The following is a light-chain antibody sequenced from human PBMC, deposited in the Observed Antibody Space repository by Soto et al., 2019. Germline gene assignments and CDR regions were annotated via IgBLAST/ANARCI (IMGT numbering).Light chain of an antibody. J-gene: IGKJ1*01. V-gene: IGKV1-5*03. CDR2: KAS. CDR3: QHYNSYSEA. Sequence: DIQMTQSPSTLSASVGDRVTITCRASQSISSWLAWYQQKPGKAPKLLIYKASSLESGVPSRFSGSGSGTEFTLTISSLQPDDFATYYCQHYNSYSEAFGQRTQV. CDR1: QSISSW.